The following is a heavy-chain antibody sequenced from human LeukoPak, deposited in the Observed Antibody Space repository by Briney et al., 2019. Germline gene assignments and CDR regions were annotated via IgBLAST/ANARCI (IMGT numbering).Heavy chain of an antibody. CDR2: MNPNSGNT. Sequence: ASVKVSCKASGYTFTRYGVSWVRQAPGQGLEWMGWMNPNSGNTAYAQKFQGRVTITRNTSISTAYMELSSLRSEDTAVYYCAREDYYDSGSNDYWGQGTLVTVSS. CDR1: GYTFTRYG. J-gene: IGHJ4*02. CDR3: AREDYYDSGSNDY. D-gene: IGHD3-22*01. V-gene: IGHV1-8*03.